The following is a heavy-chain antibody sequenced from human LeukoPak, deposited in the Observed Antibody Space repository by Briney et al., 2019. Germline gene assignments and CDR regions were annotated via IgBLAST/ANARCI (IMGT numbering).Heavy chain of an antibody. CDR1: GFTCDDYA. Sequence: GGSLRLSCAASGFTCDDYAMHWVLQAPGKGLEWVSGISWNSGSIGYADSVKGRFTISRDNAKNSLYLQMNSLRAEDTALYYCAKARDWELRRYFDLWGRGTLVTVSS. D-gene: IGHD1-26*01. CDR2: ISWNSGSI. V-gene: IGHV3-9*01. CDR3: AKARDWELRRYFDL. J-gene: IGHJ2*01.